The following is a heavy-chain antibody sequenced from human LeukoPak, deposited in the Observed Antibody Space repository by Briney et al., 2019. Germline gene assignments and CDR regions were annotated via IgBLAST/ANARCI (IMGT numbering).Heavy chain of an antibody. Sequence: GGSLRLSCAASGFRFSSYGMHWVRQAPGKGLVWVSRIKGDERSTNYADSVKGRITISRDNAKNTVYLQMNSLRAEDTAVYYCARDLSRIFDYWGQGTLVTVSS. CDR3: ARDLSRIFDY. CDR1: GFRFSSYG. V-gene: IGHV3-74*01. D-gene: IGHD2/OR15-2a*01. CDR2: IKGDERST. J-gene: IGHJ4*02.